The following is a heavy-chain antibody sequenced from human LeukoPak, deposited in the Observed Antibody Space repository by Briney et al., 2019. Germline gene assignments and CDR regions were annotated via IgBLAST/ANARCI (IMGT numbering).Heavy chain of an antibody. Sequence: GGSLRLSCAASGFTFSSYAMSWVRQAPGKGLEWVSAVSGSGGSTYYADSVKGRFTISRDNSKNTLYLQMNSLRAEDTAVYYCAKDRRERGSSPKDYWGQGTLVTVSS. J-gene: IGHJ4*02. CDR3: AKDRRERGSSPKDY. V-gene: IGHV3-23*01. CDR2: VSGSGGST. CDR1: GFTFSSYA. D-gene: IGHD1-26*01.